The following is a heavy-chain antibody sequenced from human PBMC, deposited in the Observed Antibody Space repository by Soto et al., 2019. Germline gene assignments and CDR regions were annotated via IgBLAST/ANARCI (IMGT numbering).Heavy chain of an antibody. V-gene: IGHV3-7*03. CDR2: IKFDGSEK. Sequence: GGSLRLSCAASGFDFSVYWMSWVRQAPGKGPEWVANIKFDGSEKQYVDSVKGRFTISRDNARNSVFLQMNSLRAGDTAVYYCVKDGGYCSSATCYSPRNHYFDAWRQGTLVTVPS. CDR3: VKDGGYCSSATCYSPRNHYFDA. CDR1: GFDFSVYW. J-gene: IGHJ5*02. D-gene: IGHD2-2*01.